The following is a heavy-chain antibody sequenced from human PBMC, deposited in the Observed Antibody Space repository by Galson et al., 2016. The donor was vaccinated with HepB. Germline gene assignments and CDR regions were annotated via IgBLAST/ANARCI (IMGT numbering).Heavy chain of an antibody. V-gene: IGHV1-2*02. CDR3: AGVRAVEWELLLDAFDI. J-gene: IGHJ3*02. CDR1: GYTFTGYS. Sequence: SVKVSCKASGYTFTGYSMHWVRQAPGQGLEWMGWINPNGGGTNYAQKFQGRVTMTRDTSITTAYMELSSLRSDDTAVYYCAGVRAVEWELLLDAFDIWGQGTMVTVSS. D-gene: IGHD4-23*01. CDR2: INPNGGGT.